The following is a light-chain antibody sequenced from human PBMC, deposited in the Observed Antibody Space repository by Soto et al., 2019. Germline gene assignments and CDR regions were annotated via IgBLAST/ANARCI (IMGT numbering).Light chain of an antibody. CDR3: QQYHRSPVT. V-gene: IGKV1-5*03. CDR2: KAS. Sequence: DIQMTQSPPTLSASVGDRVTITCRASQSISSWLAWYQQKPGKAPKLLIYKASSLESGVPSRFSGSGSGTDFTLTISCLQPDDFAAYYCQQYHRSPVTFGGGTKVEIK. CDR1: QSISSW. J-gene: IGKJ4*01.